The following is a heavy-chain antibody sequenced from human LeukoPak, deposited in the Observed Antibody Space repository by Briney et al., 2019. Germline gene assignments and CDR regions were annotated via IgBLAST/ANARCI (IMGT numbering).Heavy chain of an antibody. V-gene: IGHV4-59*01. CDR2: IYYSGST. CDR1: GGSISSYY. CDR3: ARATYSYYYYYMDV. Sequence: SETLSLTCTVSGGSISSYYWSWIRQPPGKGLEWIGYIYYSGSTNYNPSLKSRVTISVDTSKNQFSLKLSSVTAADTAVYYCARATYSYYYYYMDVWGKGTTVTVS. J-gene: IGHJ6*03.